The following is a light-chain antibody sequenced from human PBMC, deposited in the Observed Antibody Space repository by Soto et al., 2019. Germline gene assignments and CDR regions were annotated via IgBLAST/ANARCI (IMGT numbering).Light chain of an antibody. V-gene: IGLV2-14*01. J-gene: IGLJ3*02. CDR1: SSDVGGYNY. Sequence: QSALTQPASESGSPGQSITISCTGTSSDVGGYNYVSWYQQHPGKAPKLMIYEVSNRPSGVSNRFSGSKSGNTASLTISGLQAEDEADYYCSSYTSSSTLEVFGGGTKVTVL. CDR3: SSYTSSSTLEV. CDR2: EVS.